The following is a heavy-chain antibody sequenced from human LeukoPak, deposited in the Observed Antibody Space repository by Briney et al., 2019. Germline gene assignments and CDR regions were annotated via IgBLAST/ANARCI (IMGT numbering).Heavy chain of an antibody. J-gene: IGHJ4*02. V-gene: IGHV3-33*01. CDR1: GFTFSNYG. Sequence: GGSLRLSCAASGFTFSNYGMHWVRQAPGKGLEWVAVIWYDGNNKYETDSVKGRFTISRDNSWNTLYLQMNSLRAEDTAVYYCARDRGSGTEYFDYWGQGTLVTVSS. D-gene: IGHD2-15*01. CDR3: ARDRGSGTEYFDY. CDR2: IWYDGNNK.